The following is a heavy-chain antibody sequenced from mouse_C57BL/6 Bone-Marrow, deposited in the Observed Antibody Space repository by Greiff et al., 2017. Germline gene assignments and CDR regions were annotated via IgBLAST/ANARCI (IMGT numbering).Heavy chain of an antibody. Sequence: VQLQQSGAELVRPGASVKLSCKASGYTFTDYYINWVKQRPGQGLEWIARIYPGSGNTYYNEKFKGKATLTAEKSSSTAYMQLSSLTSEDSAVYVWARMGGWLLRWYFDVWGTGTTVTVSS. CDR1: GYTFTDYY. CDR2: IYPGSGNT. J-gene: IGHJ1*03. V-gene: IGHV1-76*01. CDR3: ARMGGWLLRWYFDV. D-gene: IGHD2-3*01.